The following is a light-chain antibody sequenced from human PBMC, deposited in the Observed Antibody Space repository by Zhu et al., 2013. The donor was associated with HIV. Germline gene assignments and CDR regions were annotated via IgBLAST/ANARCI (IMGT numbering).Light chain of an antibody. CDR3: QQYGSSPLT. CDR1: QTVSNSY. Sequence: EIVLTQSPGTVSLSPGERATLSCRASQTVSNSYLAWYQQKPGQAPRLLIYGASSRATGIPDRFSGSGSGTDFTLTISRLEPEDFAVYYCQQYGSSPLTFGGGTTVESK. CDR2: GAS. J-gene: IGKJ4*01. V-gene: IGKV3-20*01.